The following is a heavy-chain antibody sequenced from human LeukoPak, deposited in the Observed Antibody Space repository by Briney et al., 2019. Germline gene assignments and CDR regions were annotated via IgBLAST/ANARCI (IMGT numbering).Heavy chain of an antibody. CDR1: GGSISDSTYY. J-gene: IGHJ4*02. D-gene: IGHD2-8*02. V-gene: IGHV4-39*02. Sequence: NTSETLSLTCSVSGGSISDSTYYWGWIRQPPGKGLEWIGSIYYSGDASYNPSLRSRVSMPVDTSKNQISLKVTSVAAEDTAVYYCAREVSTGWTYFDSWGQGTLVTVSS. CDR2: IYYSGDA. CDR3: AREVSTGWTYFDS.